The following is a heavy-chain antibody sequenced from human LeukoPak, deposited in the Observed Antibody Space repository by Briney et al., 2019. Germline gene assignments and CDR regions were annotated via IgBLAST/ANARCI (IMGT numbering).Heavy chain of an antibody. CDR1: GGTFSSYA. CDR3: ARDGWRDYYDSSGYYSR. V-gene: IGHV1-69*05. D-gene: IGHD3-22*01. J-gene: IGHJ4*02. CDR2: IIPIFGTA. Sequence: ASVKVSCKASGGTFSSYAISWVRQAPGQGLEWMGGIIPIFGTANYAQKFQGRVTMTRDTSTSTVYMELSSLRSEDTAVYYCARDGWRDYYDSSGYYSRWGQGTLVTVSS.